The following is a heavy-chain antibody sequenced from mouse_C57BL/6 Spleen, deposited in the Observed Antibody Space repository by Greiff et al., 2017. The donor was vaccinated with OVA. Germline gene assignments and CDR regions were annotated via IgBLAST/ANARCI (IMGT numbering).Heavy chain of an antibody. CDR3: ARGGDGSSPHYYAMDY. Sequence: QVQLQQPGTELVKPGASVKLSCKASGYTFTSYWMHWVKQRPGQGLEWIGNINPSNGGTNYNEKFKSKATLTVDKSSSTAYMQLSSLTSEDSAVYYCARGGDGSSPHYYAMDYGGQGTSVTVSS. J-gene: IGHJ4*01. V-gene: IGHV1-53*01. CDR1: GYTFTSYW. CDR2: INPSNGGT. D-gene: IGHD1-1*01.